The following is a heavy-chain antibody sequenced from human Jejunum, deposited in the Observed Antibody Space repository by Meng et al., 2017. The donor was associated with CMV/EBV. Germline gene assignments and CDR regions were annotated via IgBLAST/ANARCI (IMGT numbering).Heavy chain of an antibody. CDR1: FNFSRSW. Sequence: FNFSRSWMTWVRQAPGKGLEWVANINEDGGEIYYVDSLKGRFTISRDNAKNSLYLQMNSLRAEDSAVYYCARITTFGTGLHGMDVWGQGTTVTVSS. J-gene: IGHJ6*02. CDR3: ARITTFGTGLHGMDV. CDR2: INEDGGEI. V-gene: IGHV3-7*01. D-gene: IGHD3-3*01.